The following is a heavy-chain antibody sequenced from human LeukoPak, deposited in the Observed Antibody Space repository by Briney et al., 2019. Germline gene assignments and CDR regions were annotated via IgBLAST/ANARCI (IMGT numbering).Heavy chain of an antibody. CDR1: GGTFSSYA. D-gene: IGHD3-22*01. Sequence: SVKVSCEASGGTFSSYAISWVRQAPGQGLEWMGGVIPIFGTANYAQKFQGRVAITADESTSTAYMELSSLRSEDTAVYYCARDRYDSSGYYPIYNWFDPWGQGTLVTVSS. CDR2: VIPIFGTA. CDR3: ARDRYDSSGYYPIYNWFDP. V-gene: IGHV1-69*01. J-gene: IGHJ5*02.